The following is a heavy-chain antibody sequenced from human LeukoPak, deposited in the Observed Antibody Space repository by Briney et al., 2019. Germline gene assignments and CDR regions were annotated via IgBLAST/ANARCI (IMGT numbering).Heavy chain of an antibody. CDR3: ARRAGSTWFGELALDY. V-gene: IGHV3-33*01. CDR1: GFTFSSYG. CDR2: IWYDGSNK. J-gene: IGHJ4*02. Sequence: PGGSLRLSCAASGFTFSSYGMHWVRQAPGKGLEWVAVIWYDGSNKYYADSVKGRFTISRDNSKNTLYLQMNSLRAEDTAVYYCARRAGSTWFGELALDYWGQGTLVTVSS. D-gene: IGHD3-10*01.